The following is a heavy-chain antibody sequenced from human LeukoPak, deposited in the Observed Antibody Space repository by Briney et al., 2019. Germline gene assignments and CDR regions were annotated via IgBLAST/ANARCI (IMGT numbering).Heavy chain of an antibody. J-gene: IGHJ4*02. V-gene: IGHV3-7*01. CDR1: GFTFSDYY. Sequence: GGSLRLSCAASGFTFSDYYMSWVRQAPGKGLEWVANIKQDGSEKYYVDSVKGRFTISRDNAKNSLYLQMNSLRAEDTAVYYCASDDKNGTDYWGQGTLVTVSS. CDR3: ASDDKNGTDY. CDR2: IKQDGSEK. D-gene: IGHD1-1*01.